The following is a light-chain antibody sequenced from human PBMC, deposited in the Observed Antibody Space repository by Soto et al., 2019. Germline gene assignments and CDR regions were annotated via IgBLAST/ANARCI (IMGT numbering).Light chain of an antibody. J-gene: IGKJ4*01. V-gene: IGKV3-11*01. CDR2: DAS. Sequence: EIVLTQSPATLSLSPGERVTLSCRASQSVNNFLGWYQQKPGQTPRLLIYDASNRATGIPARFSGSGSGTDFTLTISSLEPEDFAVYYCQQRRDWPLSFGGGTKVDIK. CDR1: QSVNNF. CDR3: QQRRDWPLS.